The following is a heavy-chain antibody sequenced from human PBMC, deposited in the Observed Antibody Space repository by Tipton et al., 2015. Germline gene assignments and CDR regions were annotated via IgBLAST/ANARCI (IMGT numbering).Heavy chain of an antibody. J-gene: IGHJ6*02. D-gene: IGHD2-15*01. V-gene: IGHV3-74*01. CDR1: GFSFNNYW. CDR3: AKDLDLVVVVGAILSGIDV. Sequence: SLRLSCAASGFSFNNYWMHWVRQVPGKGLVWVSRVSSDGSVTSYADSVKGRFTISRDNFKNTLDLQMNSLRVEDTAVYYCAKDLDLVVVVGAILSGIDVWGQGTTVTVSS. CDR2: VSSDGSVT.